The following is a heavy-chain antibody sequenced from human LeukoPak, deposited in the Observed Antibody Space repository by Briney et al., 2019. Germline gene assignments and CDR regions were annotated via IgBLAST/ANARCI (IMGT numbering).Heavy chain of an antibody. D-gene: IGHD3-3*01. CDR2: IHTSSDYI. V-gene: IGHV3-21*01. CDR3: TRKSAPFDL. CDR1: GFTFSDYT. Sequence: GGSLRLSCAASGFTFSDYTMNWVRQIPGLAPEWVSSIHTSSDYIYYTDSVKGRFITSRDNAKNSLFLQINSLRVEDTGFYFCTRKSAPFDLWGQGLLVTVSS. J-gene: IGHJ4*02.